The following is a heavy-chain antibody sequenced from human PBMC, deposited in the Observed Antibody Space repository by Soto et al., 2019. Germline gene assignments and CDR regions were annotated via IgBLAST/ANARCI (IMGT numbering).Heavy chain of an antibody. V-gene: IGHV3-23*01. CDR2: ISGSGGST. D-gene: IGHD2-15*01. CDR1: GFTFSSYA. J-gene: IGHJ5*02. Sequence: PGGSLRLSCAASGFTFSSYAMSWVRQAPGKGLEWVSAISGSGGSTYYADSVKGRFTISRDNSKNTLYLQMNSLRAEDTAVYYCAKEYIVVVVAATLGWFDPWGQGTLVTVSS. CDR3: AKEYIVVVVAATLGWFDP.